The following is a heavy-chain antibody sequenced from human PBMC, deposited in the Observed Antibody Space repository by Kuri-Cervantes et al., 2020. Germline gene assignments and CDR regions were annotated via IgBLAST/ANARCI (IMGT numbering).Heavy chain of an antibody. V-gene: IGHV1-2*02. J-gene: IGHJ5*01. CDR2: INPNSGGT. Sequence: ASVKVSCKASGYTFTGYYMHWVRQAPGQGLEWMGWINPNSGGTNYAQKFQGRVTMTRDTSISTAYMELSSLKSEDTAVYYCARGYCSSTSCSAGFDSWGQGTLVTVSS. CDR3: ARGYCSSTSCSAGFDS. CDR1: GYTFTGYY. D-gene: IGHD2-2*01.